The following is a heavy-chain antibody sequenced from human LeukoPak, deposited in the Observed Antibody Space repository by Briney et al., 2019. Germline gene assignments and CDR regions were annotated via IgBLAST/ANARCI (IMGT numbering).Heavy chain of an antibody. CDR3: ARHLLIVVGGYYYYGMDV. Sequence: PSETLSLTCIVSGASISDYYWSWIRQPAGKGLEWIGRIDTSGSTNYKPSLKSRLTMSVDTSKRQFSLRLTSVTAADTAVYYCARHLLIVVGGYYYYGMDVWGQGTTVTVSS. CDR1: GASISDYY. V-gene: IGHV4-4*07. D-gene: IGHD2-2*01. J-gene: IGHJ6*02. CDR2: IDTSGST.